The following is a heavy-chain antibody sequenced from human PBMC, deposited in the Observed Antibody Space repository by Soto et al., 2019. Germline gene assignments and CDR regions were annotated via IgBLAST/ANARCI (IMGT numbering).Heavy chain of an antibody. J-gene: IGHJ4*01. CDR2: IYYSGST. Sequence: SETLSLTCTVSRGSISSGTNYWAWIRQPPGKGLEWIANIYYSGSTFYNPSLKSRVTISLDTSKNQFSLKLRSVTAADTAVYYCARHEVLWYFDSWGHGTLVTVSS. CDR3: ARHEVLWYFDS. D-gene: IGHD3-16*01. CDR1: RGSISSGTNY. V-gene: IGHV4-39*01.